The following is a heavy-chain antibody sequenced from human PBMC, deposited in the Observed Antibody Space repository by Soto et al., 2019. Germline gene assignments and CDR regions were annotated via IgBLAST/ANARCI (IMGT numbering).Heavy chain of an antibody. Sequence: APVKVSCKASGGTFSSYAISWVRQAAGQGREGMGGIIPIFGTANYAQKFQGRVTITADESTSTAYMELSSLRSEDTAVYYCARDMGYCISTSCYRDSYYYYGMDVWGQGTTVTVSS. CDR3: ARDMGYCISTSCYRDSYYYYGMDV. J-gene: IGHJ6*02. D-gene: IGHD2-2*01. CDR1: GGTFSSYA. V-gene: IGHV1-69*13. CDR2: IIPIFGTA.